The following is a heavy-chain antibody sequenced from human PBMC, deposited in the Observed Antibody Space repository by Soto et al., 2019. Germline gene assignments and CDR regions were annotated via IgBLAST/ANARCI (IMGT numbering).Heavy chain of an antibody. V-gene: IGHV3-30*03. CDR1: GFTFSSYG. Sequence: GGSLRLSCAASGFTFSSYGMHWVRQAPGKGLEWVAVISYDGSNKYYADSVKGRFTISRDNSKNTLYLQMNSLRAEDTAVYYCACSRWFDYWGQGTLVTVSS. D-gene: IGHD6-13*01. CDR2: ISYDGSNK. J-gene: IGHJ4*02. CDR3: ACSRWFDY.